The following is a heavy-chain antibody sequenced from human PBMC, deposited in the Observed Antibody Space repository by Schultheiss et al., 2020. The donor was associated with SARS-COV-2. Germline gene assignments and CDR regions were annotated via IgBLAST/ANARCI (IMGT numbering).Heavy chain of an antibody. V-gene: IGHV4-61*02. Sequence: SETLSLTCTVSGGSISSGGYYWNWIRQPAGKGLEWIGRIYTSGSTNYNPSLKSRVTMSVDTSKNQFSLKLSSVTAADTAVYYCARELGIAAAGWVEWFDPWGQGTLVTVSS. CDR1: GGSISSGGYY. J-gene: IGHJ5*02. CDR3: ARELGIAAAGWVEWFDP. D-gene: IGHD6-13*01. CDR2: IYTSGST.